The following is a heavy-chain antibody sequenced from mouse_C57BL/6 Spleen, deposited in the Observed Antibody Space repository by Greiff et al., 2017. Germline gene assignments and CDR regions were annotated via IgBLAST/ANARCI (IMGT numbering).Heavy chain of an antibody. CDR2: IYPGDGDT. CDR1: GYAFSSSW. V-gene: IGHV1-82*01. J-gene: IGHJ4*01. CDR3: GRGGAMDY. Sequence: QVQLQQSGPELVKPGASVKISCKASGYAFSSSWMNWVKQRPGKGLEWIGRIYPGDGDTNYNGKFKGKATLTADKSSSTAYMQLSSLTSEDSAVYCCGRGGAMDYWGQGTSVTVSS.